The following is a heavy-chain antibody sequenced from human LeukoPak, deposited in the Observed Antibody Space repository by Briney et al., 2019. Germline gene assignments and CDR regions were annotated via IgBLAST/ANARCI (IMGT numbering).Heavy chain of an antibody. J-gene: IGHJ3*02. V-gene: IGHV4-4*09. CDR3: ARQKCTSTSCLTKNAFDI. CDR1: GSISGYY. Sequence: LETLSLTCAVSGSISGYYWSWIRQPPGKGLEWIGYIYTSGSTNYNPSLESRVTISVDTSKNQFSLDLSSVTAADTAVYYCARQKCTSTSCLTKNAFDIWGQGTMVTVSS. D-gene: IGHD2-2*01. CDR2: IYTSGST.